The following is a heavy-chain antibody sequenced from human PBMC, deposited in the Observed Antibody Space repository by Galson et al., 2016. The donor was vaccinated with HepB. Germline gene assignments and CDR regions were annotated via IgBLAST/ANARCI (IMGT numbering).Heavy chain of an antibody. CDR2: INTDGSST. Sequence: SLRLSCAASGFIFSSYAMTWVRQAPGKGLVWVSRINTDGSSTSYADSVKGRFTISRDNSKNTLYLQMNSLGAEDTAIYYCAVRYSSIWYFQHWGRGTLVSVSS. D-gene: IGHD6-13*01. CDR1: GFIFSSYA. V-gene: IGHV3-74*01. CDR3: AVRYSSIWYFQH. J-gene: IGHJ1*01.